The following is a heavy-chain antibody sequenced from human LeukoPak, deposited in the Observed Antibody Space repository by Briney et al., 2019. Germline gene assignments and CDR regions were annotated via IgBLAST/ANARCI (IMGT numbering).Heavy chain of an antibody. J-gene: IGHJ4*02. CDR1: GASISSSSSY. Sequence: SETLSLTCTVSGASISSSSSYWGWIRQPTGKGLEWLGNIYSRGNTYYKPSLRSRVTISIDTSKNQFSLRLTSVTAADTAVYYCARNGDYGDVTLDYWGQGTLVTVSS. D-gene: IGHD4-17*01. CDR2: IYSRGNT. CDR3: ARNGDYGDVTLDY. V-gene: IGHV4-39*07.